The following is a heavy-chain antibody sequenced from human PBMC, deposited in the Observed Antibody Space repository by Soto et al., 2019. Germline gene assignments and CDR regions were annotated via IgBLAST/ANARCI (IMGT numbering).Heavy chain of an antibody. J-gene: IGHJ5*02. CDR1: GGSISSSSYY. V-gene: IGHV4-39*01. CDR3: ARSLYYYDSSGYLTHWFDP. CDR2: IYYSGST. Sequence: SETLSLTCTVSGGSISSSSYYWGWIRQPPGKGLEWIGSIYYSGSTYYNPSLKSRVTISVDTSKNQFSLKLSSVTAADTAVYYCARSLYYYDSSGYLTHWFDPWGQGTLVTVSS. D-gene: IGHD3-22*01.